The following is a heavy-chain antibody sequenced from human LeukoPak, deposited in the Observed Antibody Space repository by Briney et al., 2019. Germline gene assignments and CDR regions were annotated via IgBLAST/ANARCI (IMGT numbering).Heavy chain of an antibody. CDR1: GFTFSSYS. J-gene: IGHJ4*02. CDR2: ISSSSSYI. CDR3: ATLGGYYGSGTNPDY. D-gene: IGHD3-10*01. V-gene: IGHV3-21*01. Sequence: GGSLRLSCAASGFTFSSYSMNWVRQAPGKGLEWVSSISSSSSYIYYADSVKGRFTISRDNAKNSLYLQMNSLRAEDTAVYYCATLGGYYGSGTNPDYWGQGTLVTVSS.